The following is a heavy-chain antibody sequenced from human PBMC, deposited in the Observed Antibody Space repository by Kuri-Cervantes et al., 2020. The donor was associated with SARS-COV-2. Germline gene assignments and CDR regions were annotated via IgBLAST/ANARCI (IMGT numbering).Heavy chain of an antibody. D-gene: IGHD3-22*01. Sequence: ASVKVSCKASGYTFTSYYMHWVRQAPGQGLEWMGIINPSGGSTSYAQKLQGRVTMTTDTSTSTAYMELRSLRSDDTAVYYCARDRGGSGYYYHWGQGTLVTVSS. J-gene: IGHJ5*02. V-gene: IGHV1-46*01. CDR1: GYTFTSYY. CDR3: ARDRGGSGYYYH. CDR2: INPSGGST.